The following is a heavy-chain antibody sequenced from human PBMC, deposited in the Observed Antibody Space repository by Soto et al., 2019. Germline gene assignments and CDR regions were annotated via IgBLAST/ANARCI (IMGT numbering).Heavy chain of an antibody. J-gene: IGHJ6*02. CDR1: GYSFTSYW. Sequence: GESLKISCKGSGYSFTSYWIGWVRQMPGKGLEWMGIIYPGDSDTRYRPSFQGQVTISADKSISTAYLQWSSLKASDTAMYYCARQDYGDYHQTGPYYYYGMDVWGQGTTVTV. CDR2: IYPGDSDT. V-gene: IGHV5-51*01. CDR3: ARQDYGDYHQTGPYYYYGMDV. D-gene: IGHD4-17*01.